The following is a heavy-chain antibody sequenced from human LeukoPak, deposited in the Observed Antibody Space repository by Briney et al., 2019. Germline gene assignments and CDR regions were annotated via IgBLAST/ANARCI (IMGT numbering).Heavy chain of an antibody. J-gene: IGHJ4*02. V-gene: IGHV3-23*01. Sequence: HTAETLRLSCAASGSTFSSNGMSWVRHPPGKGLEWVSAISGSGGSTYYAASVKGRFNISRDNSKNTLYLQMNSLRAEDTAVYYCGKLWFGEPSWGQGTLVTVSS. CDR2: ISGSGGST. CDR3: GKLWFGEPS. D-gene: IGHD3-10*01. CDR1: GSTFSSNG.